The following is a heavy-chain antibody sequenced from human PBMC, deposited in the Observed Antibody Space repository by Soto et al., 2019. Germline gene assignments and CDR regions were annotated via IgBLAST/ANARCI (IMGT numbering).Heavy chain of an antibody. Sequence: QVQLVESGGGVVQPGRSLRLSCAASGFTFSTYGMHWVRQAPGKGREWVAVISIDGSNKYYADSVKRRFTISRDNSKNTLYLQMKCRIDDDASVSYCAKWSEAARQELDSWGQGTLVTVSP. CDR1: GFTFSTYG. CDR3: AKWSEAARQELDS. V-gene: IGHV3-30*18. CDR2: ISIDGSNK. J-gene: IGHJ4*02. D-gene: IGHD6-6*01.